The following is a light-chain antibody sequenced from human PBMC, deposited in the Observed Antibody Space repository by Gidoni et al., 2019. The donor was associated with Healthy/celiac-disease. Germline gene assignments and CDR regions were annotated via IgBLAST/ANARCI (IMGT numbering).Light chain of an antibody. Sequence: QAVLPPPSSRSVSAGASASLTCTLRSGITVGTYRIYWSQQKPGSHPQYLRSYKSDSDNQQGSGVPSHFSGSKDASANSGILLISGFQSDDEADYYCMIWHSSAWVFGGGTKLAVL. J-gene: IGLJ3*02. V-gene: IGLV5-45*03. CDR1: SGITVGTYR. CDR3: MIWHSSAWV. CDR2: YKSDSDN.